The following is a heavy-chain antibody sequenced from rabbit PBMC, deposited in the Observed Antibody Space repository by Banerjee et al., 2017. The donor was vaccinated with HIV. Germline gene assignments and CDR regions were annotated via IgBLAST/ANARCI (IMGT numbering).Heavy chain of an antibody. CDR3: ARQLISDSDL. Sequence: QQQLEESGGGLVKPGGTLTLTCKASGFTLSNYWMYWVRQAPGKGLEWIGCIYTGDGRIYYASWVNGRFTISSDNAQNTVDLQMNSLTAADTATYFCARQLISDSDLWGPGTLVTVS. CDR2: IYTGDGRI. CDR1: GFTLSNYW. J-gene: IGHJ4*01. V-gene: IGHV1S43*01. D-gene: IGHD1-1*01.